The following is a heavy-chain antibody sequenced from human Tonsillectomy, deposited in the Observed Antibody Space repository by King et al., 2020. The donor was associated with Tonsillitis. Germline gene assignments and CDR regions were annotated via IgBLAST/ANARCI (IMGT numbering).Heavy chain of an antibody. CDR1: GGSVNSYNHF. CDR3: ARHAQWLVHSDY. J-gene: IGHJ4*02. V-gene: IGHV4-39*01. D-gene: IGHD6-19*01. CDR2: VYYTGNT. Sequence: QLQESGPGLVKPSETLSLTCTVSGGSVNSYNHFWGWIRQPPGGVLEWIGSVYYTGNTYYNPSLKSRVTISVDTSNNQFSLKLSSVTAADAGVYYCARHAQWLVHSDYWGQGTLVTVSS.